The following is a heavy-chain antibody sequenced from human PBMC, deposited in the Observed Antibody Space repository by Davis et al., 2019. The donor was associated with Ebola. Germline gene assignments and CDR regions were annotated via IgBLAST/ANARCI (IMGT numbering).Heavy chain of an antibody. Sequence: AASVPVSCKASGYTFTSYDINWVRQATGQGLEWMGWMNPNSGNTGYAQKFQGRVTMTRNTSISTAYMELSSLRSEDTAVYYCARRNSGSYRKGNNWFDPWGQGTLVTVSS. CDR1: GYTFTSYD. J-gene: IGHJ5*02. V-gene: IGHV1-8*01. D-gene: IGHD1-26*01. CDR2: MNPNSGNT. CDR3: ARRNSGSYRKGNNWFDP.